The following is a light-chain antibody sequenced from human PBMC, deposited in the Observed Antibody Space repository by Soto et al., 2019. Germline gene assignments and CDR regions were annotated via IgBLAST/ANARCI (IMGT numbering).Light chain of an antibody. CDR3: MTGTHWQYT. Sequence: DVVMTQSPLSLLVTLGQPASISCRSSQSLVYSDANTYLNWFQQRPGQSPRRLIYKVSNRDSGVSARFSDSGSGTDFTMNISRVEADDVGIYYFMTGTHWQYTFGQGTKLEIK. CDR1: QSLVYSDANTY. V-gene: IGKV2-30*01. CDR2: KVS. J-gene: IGKJ2*01.